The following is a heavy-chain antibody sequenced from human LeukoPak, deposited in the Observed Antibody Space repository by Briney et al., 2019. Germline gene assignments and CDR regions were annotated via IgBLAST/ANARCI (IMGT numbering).Heavy chain of an antibody. J-gene: IGHJ6*02. CDR3: ASSYCSGGSCYGHYYYYYYGMDV. CDR1: GGSISSGGYY. V-gene: IGHV4-31*03. D-gene: IGHD2-15*01. CDR2: IYYSGST. Sequence: TLSLTCTVSGGSISSGGYYWSWIRQHPGTGLEWIGYIYYSGSTYYNPSLKSRVTISVDTSKNQFSLKLSSVTAADTAVYYCASSYCSGGSCYGHYYYYYYGMDVWGQGTTVTVSS.